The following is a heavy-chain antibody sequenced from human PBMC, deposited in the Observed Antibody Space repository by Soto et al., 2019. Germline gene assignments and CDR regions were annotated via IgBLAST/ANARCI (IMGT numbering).Heavy chain of an antibody. CDR2: IRSKAYGGTT. Sequence: GGSLRLSCTASGFTFGDYAMSWFRQAPGKGLEWVGFIRSKAYGGTTEYAASVKGRFTISRDDSKSIAYLQMNSLKTEDTAVYYCTRATYDYVDYYYMDVWAKGTKVTVSS. CDR1: GFTFGDYA. D-gene: IGHD3-16*01. J-gene: IGHJ6*03. CDR3: TRATYDYVDYYYMDV. V-gene: IGHV3-49*03.